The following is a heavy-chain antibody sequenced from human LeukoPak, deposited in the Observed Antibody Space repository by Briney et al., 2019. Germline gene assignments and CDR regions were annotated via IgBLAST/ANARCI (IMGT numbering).Heavy chain of an antibody. CDR3: AKDGPTYRFGEFQTFSQFDY. CDR1: GFTFSSYA. Sequence: GGSLRLSCAASGFTFSSYAMSWVRQAPGKGLEWVSAISGSGGSTYYADSVKGRFTISRDNSKNSLYLQMNSLRTEDTALYYCAKDGPTYRFGEFQTFSQFDYWGQGTLVTVSS. V-gene: IGHV3-23*01. CDR2: ISGSGGST. D-gene: IGHD3-10*01. J-gene: IGHJ4*02.